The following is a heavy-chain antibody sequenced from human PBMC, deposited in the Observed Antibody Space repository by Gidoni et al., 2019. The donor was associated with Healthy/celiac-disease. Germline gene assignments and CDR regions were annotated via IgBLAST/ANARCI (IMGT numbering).Heavy chain of an antibody. V-gene: IGHV3-48*01. D-gene: IGHD2-21*01. CDR1: GFTFSSSS. Sequence: EVQLVESGGGLVQPGGSRRLSCAASGFTFSSSSIHWVRQAPGKGLEWVSYISSSSSTIYYADSVKGRFTISRDNAKNSLYLQMNSLRAEDTAVYYCARDLEAPGVNYYYGMDVWGQGTTVTVSS. CDR3: ARDLEAPGVNYYYGMDV. CDR2: ISSSSSTI. J-gene: IGHJ6*02.